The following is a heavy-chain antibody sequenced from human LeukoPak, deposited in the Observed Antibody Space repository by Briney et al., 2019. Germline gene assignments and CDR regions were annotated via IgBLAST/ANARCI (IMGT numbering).Heavy chain of an antibody. CDR3: ARARTDGYYFDY. J-gene: IGHJ4*02. CDR2: IIPIFGTA. Sequence: ASVNVSCKASGGTLSSYAISWMRQAPGRGLEWMGGIIPIFGTANYAQKFQGRVTITADESTSTAYMELSSLRSEDTAVYYCARARTDGYYFDYWGQGTLVTVSS. V-gene: IGHV1-69*01. CDR1: GGTLSSYA. D-gene: IGHD3/OR15-3a*01.